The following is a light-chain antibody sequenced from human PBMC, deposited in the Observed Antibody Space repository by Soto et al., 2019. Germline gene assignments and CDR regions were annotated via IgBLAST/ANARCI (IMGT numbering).Light chain of an antibody. CDR2: DVS. CDR3: GSYTISGPRV. J-gene: IGLJ2*01. Sequence: QSVLTQPASVSGSPGQSITISCTGTSSDVGGYNYVSWYQQHPGKAPKVMIYDVSNRPSGVSNRFSGSKSGNTASLTISGLQAEDEADYYFGSYTISGPRVFGGGTKVTVL. V-gene: IGLV2-14*01. CDR1: SSDVGGYNY.